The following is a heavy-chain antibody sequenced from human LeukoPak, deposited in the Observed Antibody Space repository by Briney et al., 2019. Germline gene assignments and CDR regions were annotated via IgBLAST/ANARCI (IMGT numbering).Heavy chain of an antibody. CDR2: IIPIFGTA. CDR3: ARSRSLFRDDHYYYYMDV. J-gene: IGHJ6*03. Sequence: SVKVSCKASGGTFSSYAISWVRQAPGQGLEWMGGIIPIFGTANYAQKFQGRVTITTDESTSTAYTELSSLRSEDTAVYYCARSRSLFRDDHYYYYMDVWAKGPRSPSP. D-gene: IGHD2-21*01. V-gene: IGHV1-69*05. CDR1: GGTFSSYA.